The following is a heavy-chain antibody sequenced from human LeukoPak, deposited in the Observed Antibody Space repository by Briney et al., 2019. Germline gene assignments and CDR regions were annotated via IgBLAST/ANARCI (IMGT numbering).Heavy chain of an antibody. CDR3: ARGGVGATTDFDY. CDR2: INPNSGGT. Sequence: GASVKVSCKASGYTFTGYYMHWVRQAPGQGLEWMGRINPNSGGTNYAQKFQGRVTITRNTSISTAYMELSSLRSEDTAVYYCARGGVGATTDFDYWGQGTLVTVSS. D-gene: IGHD1-26*01. V-gene: IGHV1-2*06. CDR1: GYTFTGYY. J-gene: IGHJ4*02.